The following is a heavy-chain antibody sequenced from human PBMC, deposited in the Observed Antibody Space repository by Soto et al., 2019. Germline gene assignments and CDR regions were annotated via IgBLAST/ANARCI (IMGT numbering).Heavy chain of an antibody. CDR2: IDPSDSYT. Sequence: PGESLKISCKGSGYSFTSYWISWVRQMPGKGLEWMGRIDPSDSYTNYSPSFQGHVTISADKSISTAYLQWSSLKASDTAMYYCVRTPVVPAADPYYYYYGMDVWGQGTTVTVSS. CDR1: GYSFTSYW. V-gene: IGHV5-10-1*01. CDR3: VRTPVVPAADPYYYYYGMDV. D-gene: IGHD2-2*01. J-gene: IGHJ6*02.